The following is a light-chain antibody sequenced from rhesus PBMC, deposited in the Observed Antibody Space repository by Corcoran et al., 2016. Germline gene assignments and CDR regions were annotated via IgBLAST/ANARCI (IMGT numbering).Light chain of an antibody. Sequence: DIQMTQSPSSLSASVGDRVTITCRASENVNNYLNWYQQKPGKATKLLIYKASTLQSGVPSRFSGSGSGTDYTFTSSSLQPEDVATYYCQHGYGTPLTFCGGTKVELK. CDR2: KAS. V-gene: IGKV1-74*01. CDR3: QHGYGTPLT. J-gene: IGKJ4*01. CDR1: ENVNNY.